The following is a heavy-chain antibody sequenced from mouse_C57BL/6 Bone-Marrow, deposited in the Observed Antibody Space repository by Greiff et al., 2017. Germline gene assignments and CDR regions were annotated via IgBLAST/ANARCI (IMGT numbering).Heavy chain of an antibody. J-gene: IGHJ2*01. CDR3: ARDSNYSGYFDF. V-gene: IGHV1-54*01. Sequence: QLQLKQSGAELVRPGTSVKVSCKASGYAFTNYLIEWVKQRPGQGLEWIGVINPGSGGTNYNEKFKGKATLTADKSSSTAYMQLSSLTSEDSSVCFCARDSNYSGYFDFWGQGTTLTVSS. CDR1: GYAFTNYL. D-gene: IGHD2-5*01. CDR2: INPGSGGT.